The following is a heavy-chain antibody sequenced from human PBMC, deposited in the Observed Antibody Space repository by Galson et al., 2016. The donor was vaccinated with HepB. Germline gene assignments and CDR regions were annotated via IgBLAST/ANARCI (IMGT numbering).Heavy chain of an antibody. CDR3: VRGIPFYYHGMDV. Sequence: SLRLSCAASGFTFTTYWMHWVRQAPGKGLVGVSCTNRDGSSTSYADSGKGRFSISRDNTKNTVYLQMNSLRAEDTGVYYWVRGIPFYYHGMDVWGQGTTVTVSS. V-gene: IGHV3-74*01. CDR2: TNRDGSST. J-gene: IGHJ6*02. CDR1: GFTFTTYW.